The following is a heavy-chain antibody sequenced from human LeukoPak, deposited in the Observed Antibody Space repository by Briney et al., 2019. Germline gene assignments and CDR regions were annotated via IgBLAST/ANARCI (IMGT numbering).Heavy chain of an antibody. D-gene: IGHD7-27*01. CDR3: ARDFNWGYDY. CDR2: ISGDGGIT. V-gene: IGHV3-64*01. CDR1: GFTFSSYG. J-gene: IGHJ4*02. Sequence: GGSLRLSCAASGFTFSSYGMHWVRQAPGKGLEYVSAISGDGGITFYANSAKGRFTISRDNSKNTLYLQMGSLRAEDMAVYYCARDFNWGYDYWGQGTLVTVSS.